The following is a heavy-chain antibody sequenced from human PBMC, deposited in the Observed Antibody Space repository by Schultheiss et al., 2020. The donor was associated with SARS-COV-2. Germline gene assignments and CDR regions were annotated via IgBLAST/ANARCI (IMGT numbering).Heavy chain of an antibody. V-gene: IGHV4-61*08. CDR1: GGSISSGGYY. CDR2: IYHSGST. Sequence: SQTLSLTCTVSGGSISSGGYYWSWIRQPPGKGLEWIGEIYHSGSTNYNPSLKSRVTISVDTSKNQFSLKLSSVTAADTAVYYCAGEWFGEPWGDFDPWGQGTLVTVSS. D-gene: IGHD3-10*01. CDR3: AGEWFGEPWGDFDP. J-gene: IGHJ5*02.